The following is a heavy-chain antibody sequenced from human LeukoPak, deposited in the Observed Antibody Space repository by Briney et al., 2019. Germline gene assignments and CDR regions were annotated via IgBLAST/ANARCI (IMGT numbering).Heavy chain of an antibody. CDR2: ITSDSRYM. V-gene: IGHV3-21*01. J-gene: IGHJ6*03. D-gene: IGHD1-26*01. CDR1: GFTFDDYG. Sequence: GGSLRLSCAASGFTFDDYGMSWVRQAPGKGLEWVSSITSDSRYMYYADSVKGRFTISRDNAKNSLYLQMDSLGPGDTAVYYCARDPYSGNYGTYYYYYMDVWGKGTTVTVSS. CDR3: ARDPYSGNYGTYYYYYMDV.